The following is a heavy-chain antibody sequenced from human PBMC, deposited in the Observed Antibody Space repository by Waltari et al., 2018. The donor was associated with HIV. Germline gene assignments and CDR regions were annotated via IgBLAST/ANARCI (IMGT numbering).Heavy chain of an antibody. V-gene: IGHV3-30*18. CDR1: GFPFSNSG. CDR3: VKDRGTFTMINEY. CDR2: ISYDGNNK. D-gene: IGHD3-22*01. Sequence: QVQLVESGGGVVQPGRSLSLSCAASGFPFSNSGMHWDRQAPGKGLEWVAVISYDGNNKNYADSVKGRFTISRDNSKNTLYLQMNSLRADDTALYYCVKDRGTFTMINEYWGQGTLVTVSS. J-gene: IGHJ4*02.